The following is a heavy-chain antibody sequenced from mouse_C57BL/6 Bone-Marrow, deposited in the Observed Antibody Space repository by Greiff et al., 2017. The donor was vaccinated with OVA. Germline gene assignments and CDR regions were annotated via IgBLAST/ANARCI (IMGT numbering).Heavy chain of an antibody. CDR1: GFTFSSYG. J-gene: IGHJ2*01. CDR2: ISSGGSYT. V-gene: IGHV5-6*01. Sequence: EVKLMESGGDLVKPGGSLKLSCAASGFTFSSYGMSWVRQTPDKRLEWVATISSGGSYTYYPDSVKGRFTISRDNAKNTLYLQMSSLTSEDTAMYYCARVYYGSSYAYWGQGTTLTVSS. D-gene: IGHD1-1*01. CDR3: ARVYYGSSYAY.